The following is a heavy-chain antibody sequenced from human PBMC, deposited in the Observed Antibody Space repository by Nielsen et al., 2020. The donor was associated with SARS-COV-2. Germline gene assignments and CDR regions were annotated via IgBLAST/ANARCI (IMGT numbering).Heavy chain of an antibody. CDR3: ARDLYSYGMDV. CDR2: IYSGGST. CDR1: GFTVSSNY. Sequence: GESLKISCAASGFTVSSNYMSWVRQAPGKGLEWVSVIYSGGSTYYADSVKGRFTISRDNSKNTLYLQMNSLRAEDTAVYYCARDLYSYGMDVWGQGTLVTVSS. V-gene: IGHV3-66*01. J-gene: IGHJ6*02.